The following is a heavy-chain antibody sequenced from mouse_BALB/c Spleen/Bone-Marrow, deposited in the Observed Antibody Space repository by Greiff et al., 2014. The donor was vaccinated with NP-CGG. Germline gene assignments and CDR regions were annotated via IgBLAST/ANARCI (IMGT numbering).Heavy chain of an antibody. CDR1: GFSLTSYG. J-gene: IGHJ3*01. D-gene: IGHD1-1*01. CDR3: ARGAHQWLPTWFAY. Sequence: VQLRQSGPGLVAPSQSLSITCTVSGFSLTSYGVHWVRQPPGKGLEWLGVIWAGGSTNYNSALMSRLSISKDNSKSQVFLKMNSLQTDDTAMYYCARGAHQWLPTWFAYWGQGTLVTVSA. CDR2: IWAGGST. V-gene: IGHV2-9*02.